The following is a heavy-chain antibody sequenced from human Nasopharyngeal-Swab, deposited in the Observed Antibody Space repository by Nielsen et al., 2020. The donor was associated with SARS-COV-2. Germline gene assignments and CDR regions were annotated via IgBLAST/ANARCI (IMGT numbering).Heavy chain of an antibody. CDR2: IRSKGNNYAT. CDR1: GFTFSDSA. V-gene: IGHV3-73*01. J-gene: IGHJ1*01. CDR3: ARTAAFCGGDCYSEFFQH. Sequence: GGSLRLSCAASGFTFSDSAIHWVRQASGKGLEWVGRIRSKGNNYATAYAASVKGRFIIFRDDPTNTAYLQMNSLKTEDTAVYYCARTAAFCGGDCYSEFFQHWGQGTLVTVSS. D-gene: IGHD2-21*02.